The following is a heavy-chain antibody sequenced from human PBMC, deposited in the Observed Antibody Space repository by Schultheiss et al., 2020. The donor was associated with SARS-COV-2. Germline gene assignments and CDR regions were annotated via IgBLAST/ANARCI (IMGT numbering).Heavy chain of an antibody. CDR2: ISGSGGST. CDR3: AKTSSIVLTSYYYGMDV. V-gene: IGHV3-23*01. Sequence: GGSLRLSCAASGFTFSSYAMSWVRQVPGKGLEWVSAISGSGGSTYYADSVKGRFTISRDNSKNTLYLQMNSLRAEDTAVYYCAKTSSIVLTSYYYGMDVWGQGTTVTVSS. CDR1: GFTFSSYA. D-gene: IGHD2-8*01. J-gene: IGHJ6*02.